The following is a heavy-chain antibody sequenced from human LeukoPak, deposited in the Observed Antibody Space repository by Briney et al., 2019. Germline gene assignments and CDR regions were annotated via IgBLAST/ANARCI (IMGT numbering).Heavy chain of an antibody. CDR2: IKYDGSEN. D-gene: IGHD5-18*01. CDR1: GFTFSSYW. CDR3: ARDFGYSSGY. V-gene: IGHV3-7*01. J-gene: IGHJ4*02. Sequence: GGSLRLSCAASGFTFSSYWMTWVRQAPGKGLEWVGNIKYDGSENYYVDSVKGRFTISRDNAKNSLYLQMNSLRAEDTAVYYCARDFGYSSGYWGQGTLVTVSS.